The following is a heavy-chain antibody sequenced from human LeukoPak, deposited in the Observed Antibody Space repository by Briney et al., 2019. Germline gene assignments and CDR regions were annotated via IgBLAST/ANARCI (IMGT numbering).Heavy chain of an antibody. V-gene: IGHV4-59*01. CDR1: GGSISSFY. Sequence: SETLSLTCTVSGGSISSFYWNWIRQPPGKGLEWIGYIYHSGSTYYNPSLKSRVTISVDRSKNQFSLKLSSVTAADTAVYYCARGTGEPSFDYWGQGTLVTVSS. CDR3: ARGTGEPSFDY. D-gene: IGHD3-10*01. J-gene: IGHJ4*02. CDR2: IYHSGST.